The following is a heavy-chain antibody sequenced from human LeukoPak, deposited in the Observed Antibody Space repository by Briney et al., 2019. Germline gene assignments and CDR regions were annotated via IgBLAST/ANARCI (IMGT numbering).Heavy chain of an antibody. CDR3: AKGIEIAVAGTFDY. CDR1: GVTVDDFA. J-gene: IGHJ4*02. V-gene: IGHV3-9*01. CDR2: ISWNSGSI. Sequence: PGRSPRLSCAASGVTVDDFAMHWVRQAPRKGLEWVSGISWNSGSIGYADSVKGRFTISRDNAKNSLYLQMNSLRAEDTALYYCAKGIEIAVAGTFDYRGQGTLVTVSS. D-gene: IGHD6-19*01.